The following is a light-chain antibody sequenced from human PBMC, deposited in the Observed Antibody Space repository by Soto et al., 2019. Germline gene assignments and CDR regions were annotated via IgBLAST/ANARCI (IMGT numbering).Light chain of an antibody. J-gene: IGLJ1*01. Sequence: QSALTQPASVSGSPGQSITISCTGTSSNVGGYTYVSWYQQHPGKAPKLMIYDISNRPSGVSNRFSGSKSGNTASLTISGLQTDDEADYYCGSYTSSSTRVFGTGTKLTVL. CDR1: SSNVGGYTY. V-gene: IGLV2-14*01. CDR2: DIS. CDR3: GSYTSSSTRV.